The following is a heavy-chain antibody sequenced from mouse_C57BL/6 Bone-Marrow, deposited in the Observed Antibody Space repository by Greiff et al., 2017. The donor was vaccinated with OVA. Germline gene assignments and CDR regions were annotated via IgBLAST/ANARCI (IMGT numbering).Heavy chain of an antibody. CDR3: TIHYYGRYWYFDV. V-gene: IGHV14-4*01. CDR2: IDPENGDT. Sequence: EVQLQQSGAELVRPGASVKLSCTASGFNIKDDYMHWVKQRPEQGLEWIGWIDPENGDTEYASKFQGKATITADTSSNTAYLQLSSLTSEDTAVYYCTIHYYGRYWYFDVWGTGTTVTVSS. CDR1: GFNIKDDY. D-gene: IGHD1-1*01. J-gene: IGHJ1*03.